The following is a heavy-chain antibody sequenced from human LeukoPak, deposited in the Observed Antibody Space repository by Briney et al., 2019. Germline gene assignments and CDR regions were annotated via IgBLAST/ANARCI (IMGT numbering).Heavy chain of an antibody. CDR1: GFTFTTYG. V-gene: IGHV3-30*03. CDR3: AISSSGWLGY. J-gene: IGHJ4*02. Sequence: GGSLRLSCAASGFTFTTYGMHWVRQAPGKGLEWVAVISCDGSNKYYADSVKGRFTISRDNSKNTLYLQMNSLRAEDTAVYYCAISSSGWLGYWGQGTLVTVSS. D-gene: IGHD6-19*01. CDR2: ISCDGSNK.